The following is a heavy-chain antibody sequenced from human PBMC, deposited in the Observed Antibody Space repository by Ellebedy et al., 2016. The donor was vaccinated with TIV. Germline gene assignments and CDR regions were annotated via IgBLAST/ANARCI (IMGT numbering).Heavy chain of an antibody. V-gene: IGHV1-46*01. J-gene: IGHJ4*02. Sequence: ASVKVSCKTSGYTFTSYHIHWVRQAPGQGLEWLGIINPIGGSTTYAQKFQGRVTMTRDKSKSTVYMDLSSLRSDDTAIYYCARGYGDFDYWGQGTLVTVSS. CDR2: INPIGGST. CDR3: ARGYGDFDY. D-gene: IGHD4/OR15-4a*01. CDR1: GYTFTSYH.